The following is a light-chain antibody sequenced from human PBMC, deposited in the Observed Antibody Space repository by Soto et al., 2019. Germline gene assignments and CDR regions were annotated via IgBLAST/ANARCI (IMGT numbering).Light chain of an antibody. CDR2: KAS. J-gene: IGKJ1*01. V-gene: IGKV1-5*03. Sequence: DIQMTQSPSTLSASVGDRVTITCRASQSISSWLAWYQQKPGKAPKLLIYKASNLESGVPSRFSGSGSETEFTLTISSLQPDDFATYYCQQYNGYSHAFGQGTKVEI. CDR1: QSISSW. CDR3: QQYNGYSHA.